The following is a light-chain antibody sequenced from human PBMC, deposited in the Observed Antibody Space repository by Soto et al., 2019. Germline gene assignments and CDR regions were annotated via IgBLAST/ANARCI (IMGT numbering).Light chain of an antibody. CDR2: EGS. V-gene: IGKV1-5*03. CDR3: QQYNTYSRT. CDR1: QSISSW. Sequence: DIQMTQSPSTLSASVGDRVTITCRASQSISSWLAWYQQKPGEAPKLLIYEGSTLESGVPSRFSGSGSGTEFTLTISSLQPHDFATFYCQQYNTYSRTFGQGTKVEVK. J-gene: IGKJ1*01.